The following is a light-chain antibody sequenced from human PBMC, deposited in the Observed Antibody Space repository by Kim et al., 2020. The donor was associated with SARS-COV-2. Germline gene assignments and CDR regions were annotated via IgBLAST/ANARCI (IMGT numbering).Light chain of an antibody. CDR3: QQYNGYPLS. V-gene: IGKV1-16*01. CDR1: QDIGNY. J-gene: IGKJ4*01. CDR2: GAS. Sequence: ASVGDRVTITCRASQDIGNYLAWVQQKAGKAPKSLIYGASNLLTGVPSRFSGSGSGTEFTLTISNLQPEDFATYYCQQYNGYPLSYGGGTKVDIK.